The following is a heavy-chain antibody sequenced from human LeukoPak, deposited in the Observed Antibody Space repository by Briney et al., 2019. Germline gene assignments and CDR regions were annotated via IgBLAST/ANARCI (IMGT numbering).Heavy chain of an antibody. D-gene: IGHD3-10*01. CDR1: GGSFSGYY. CDR2: INHSGST. J-gene: IGHJ6*03. Sequence: SETLSLTCAVYGGSFSGYYWSWIRQPPGKGLEWIGEINHSGSTNYNPSLKSRVTMSVDTSKNQFSLKLSSVTAADTAVYYCARDYKGDYYGSGRSIYYYYMDVWGKGTTVTISS. CDR3: ARDYKGDYYGSGRSIYYYYMDV. V-gene: IGHV4-34*01.